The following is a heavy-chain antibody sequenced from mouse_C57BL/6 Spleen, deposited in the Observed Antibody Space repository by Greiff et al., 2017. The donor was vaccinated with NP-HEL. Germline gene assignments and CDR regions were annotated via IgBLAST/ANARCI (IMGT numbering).Heavy chain of an antibody. CDR1: GYTFTSYW. V-gene: IGHV1-52*01. CDR2: IDPSDSET. CDR3: ARGDDGYWFAY. Sequence: VKLQQPGAELVRPGSSVKLSCKASGYTFTSYWMHWVKQRPIQGLEWIGNIDPSDSETHYNQKFKDKATLTVDKSSSTAYMQLSSLTSEDSAVYYCARGDDGYWFAYWGQGTLVTVSA. D-gene: IGHD2-3*01. J-gene: IGHJ3*01.